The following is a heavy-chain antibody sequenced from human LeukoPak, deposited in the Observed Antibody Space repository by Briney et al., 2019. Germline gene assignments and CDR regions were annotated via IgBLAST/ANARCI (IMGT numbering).Heavy chain of an antibody. V-gene: IGHV1-69*04. CDR1: GGTFSSYA. D-gene: IGHD3-10*01. Sequence: ASVKVSCKASGGTFSSYAISWVRQAPGQGLEWMGRIIPILGIANYAQMFQGRVTITADKSTSTAYMELSSLRSEDTAVYYCASCSMVRGVHKGFHAFDIWGQGTMVTVSS. CDR2: IIPILGIA. CDR3: ASCSMVRGVHKGFHAFDI. J-gene: IGHJ3*02.